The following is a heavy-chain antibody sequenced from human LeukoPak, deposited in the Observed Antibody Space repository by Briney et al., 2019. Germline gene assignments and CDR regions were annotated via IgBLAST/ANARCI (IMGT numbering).Heavy chain of an antibody. Sequence: GESLKISCKGSGYSFTTYWIGWVRQMPGKGLEWMGIIYPGDSDTRYSPSFQGQVTISADKSISTAYLQWSSLKASDTAMYYCARTYCGGDCYYSYFDYWGQGTLVTVSS. J-gene: IGHJ4*02. CDR3: ARTYCGGDCYYSYFDY. V-gene: IGHV5-51*01. CDR2: IYPGDSDT. D-gene: IGHD2-21*02. CDR1: GYSFTTYW.